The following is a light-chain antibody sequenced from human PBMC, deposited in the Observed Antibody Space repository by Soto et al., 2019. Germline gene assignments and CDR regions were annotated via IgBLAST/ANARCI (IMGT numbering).Light chain of an antibody. J-gene: IGKJ1*01. CDR3: KQSYSTQWT. CDR1: QTIGSY. Sequence: DIQMTQSPSSLSASVGDRVTITCRASQTIGSYLNWYQHQPGRAPKLLIYAASSLQSGVPSRFSGAGSGTDFTLTIANLHPEDFAIYYCKQSYSTQWTFGQGTKVDIK. V-gene: IGKV1-39*01. CDR2: AAS.